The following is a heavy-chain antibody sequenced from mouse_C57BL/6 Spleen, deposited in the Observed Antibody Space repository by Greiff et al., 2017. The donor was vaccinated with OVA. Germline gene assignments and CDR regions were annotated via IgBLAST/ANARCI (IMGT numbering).Heavy chain of an antibody. D-gene: IGHD3-2*02. CDR2: IRSKSNNYAT. J-gene: IGHJ2*01. CDR1: GFSFNTYA. CDR3: VRLDSSGSFDY. Sequence: EVKLVESGGGLVQPKGSLKLSCAASGFSFNTYAMNWVRQAPGKGLEWVARIRSKSNNYATYYADSVKDRFTISRDDSESMLYLQMNNLKTEDTAMYYCVRLDSSGSFDYWGQGTTLTVSS. V-gene: IGHV10-1*01.